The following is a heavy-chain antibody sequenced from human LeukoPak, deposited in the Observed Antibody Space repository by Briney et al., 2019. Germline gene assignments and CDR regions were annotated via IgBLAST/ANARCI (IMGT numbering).Heavy chain of an antibody. CDR2: INPSGGST. V-gene: IGHV1-46*01. J-gene: IGHJ4*02. CDR3: ARTRGYYFDY. Sequence: ASVRVSCKASGYSFTNYYMHWVRQAPGQGLEWMTMINPSGGSTTYAQNFQDRVTVTRDMSTSTVYMELSSLTSEDTAVYYCARTRGYYFDYWSQGTLVTVSS. CDR1: GYSFTNYY.